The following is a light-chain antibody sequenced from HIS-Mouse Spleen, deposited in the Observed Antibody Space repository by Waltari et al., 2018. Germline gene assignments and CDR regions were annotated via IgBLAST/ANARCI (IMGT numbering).Light chain of an antibody. CDR2: EVS. Sequence: QSALTQPASVSGSPGQSITISCPGTSSAVGGYNSVSWYQQHPGKAPKLMIYEVSNRPSGVSNRFSGSKSGNTASLTISGLQAEDEADYYCSSYTSSSTWVFGGGTKLTVL. J-gene: IGLJ3*02. CDR1: SSAVGGYNS. CDR3: SSYTSSSTWV. V-gene: IGLV2-14*01.